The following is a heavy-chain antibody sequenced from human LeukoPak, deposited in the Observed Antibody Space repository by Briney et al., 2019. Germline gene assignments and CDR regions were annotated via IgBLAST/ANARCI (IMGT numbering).Heavy chain of an antibody. J-gene: IGHJ6*02. CDR2: IYYSGST. D-gene: IGHD3-22*01. V-gene: IGHV4-30-4*01. CDR3: AREMYYYDSTPDYGMDV. Sequence: PSETLSLTCTVSGGSISSGDYYWSWLRQPPGKGLEWIEYIYYSGSTYYNPSLKSRVTISVDTSKNQFSLKLSSVTAADTAVYYCAREMYYYDSTPDYGMDVWGQGTTVTVSS. CDR1: GGSISSGDYY.